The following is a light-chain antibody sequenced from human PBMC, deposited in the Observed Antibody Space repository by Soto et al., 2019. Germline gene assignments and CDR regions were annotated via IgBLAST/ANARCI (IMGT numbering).Light chain of an antibody. V-gene: IGKV1-39*01. J-gene: IGKJ1*01. Sequence: IQMTQSPSSLSASVGDRVIVTCRASQSIANYLNWYQQKPGTAPNLLIYAASSLQSGVPSRFSGSGSGTDFTLTISSLQPEDFATYTCQQSYHSPWTFGQGTKLEVK. CDR3: QQSYHSPWT. CDR2: AAS. CDR1: QSIANY.